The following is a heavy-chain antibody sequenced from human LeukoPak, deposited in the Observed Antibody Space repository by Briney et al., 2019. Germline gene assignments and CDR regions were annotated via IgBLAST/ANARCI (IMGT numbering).Heavy chain of an antibody. J-gene: IGHJ4*02. CDR1: GFPFIECS. Sequence: PWGSLRLSCTASGFPFIECSMNWVRQAPGKGLEWISYIGIARGNTKYADSVRGRFTISADKAKNSLYLQMNRLRVEHTAVYYCARDHNYAFDTWGQGTLVSVAS. V-gene: IGHV3-48*01. D-gene: IGHD1-1*01. CDR3: ARDHNYAFDT. CDR2: IGIARGNT.